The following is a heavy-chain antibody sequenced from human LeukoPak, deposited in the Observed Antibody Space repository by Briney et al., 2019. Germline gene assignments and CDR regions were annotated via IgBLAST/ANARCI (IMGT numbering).Heavy chain of an antibody. CDR3: ARHYGP. CDR2: IYSTGTT. CDR1: GGSIRNSSFY. Sequence: SETLSLTCAVSGGSIRNSSFYWGWIRQPPGKGLEWIASIYSTGTTYYNPSIKSRITIFVDTSKNRVSLKLRSVTAADTAVYYCARHYGPWGQGTLVTVSS. J-gene: IGHJ5*02. V-gene: IGHV4-39*01. D-gene: IGHD3-10*01.